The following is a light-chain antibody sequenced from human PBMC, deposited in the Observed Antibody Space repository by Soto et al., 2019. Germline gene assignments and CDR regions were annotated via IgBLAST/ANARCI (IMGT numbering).Light chain of an antibody. J-gene: IGLJ1*01. CDR1: SSDVGGYNY. CDR2: DVT. Sequence: QSVLTQPASVSGSPGQSITISCTGTSSDVGGYNYVFWYQHPPGKAPKLMIYDVTNRPSGVSNRFSGSKSGNTASLTISGLQAEDEADYYCTSYTSSSTYVSGTGTKVTVL. CDR3: TSYTSSSTYV. V-gene: IGLV2-14*03.